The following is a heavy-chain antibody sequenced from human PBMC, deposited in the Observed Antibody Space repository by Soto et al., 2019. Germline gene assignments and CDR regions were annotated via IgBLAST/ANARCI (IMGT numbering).Heavy chain of an antibody. J-gene: IGHJ2*01. V-gene: IGHV3-30-3*01. CDR1: GFTFSSYA. CDR3: ARDRGAAARDWYFDL. D-gene: IGHD3-10*01. Sequence: QVQLVESGGGVVQPGRSLRLSCAASGFTFSSYAMHWVRQAPGKGLEWVAVISYDGSNKYYADSVKGRITISRDNSTHTLYMDMNTPRAEATAVYYCARDRGAAARDWYFDLWGRGTLVSVSS. CDR2: ISYDGSNK.